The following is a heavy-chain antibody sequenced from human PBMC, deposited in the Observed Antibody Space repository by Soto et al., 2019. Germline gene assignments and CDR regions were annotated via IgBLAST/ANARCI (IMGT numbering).Heavy chain of an antibody. Sequence: GGSLRLSCAASGFTFSSYAMHWVRQAPGKGLEWVAVISYDGSNKYYADSVKGRFTISRDNSKNTLYLQMNSLRAEDTAVYYCASDPKGYCSGGSCPGGFAFDIWGQGTMVTVSS. CDR1: GFTFSSYA. J-gene: IGHJ3*02. CDR3: ASDPKGYCSGGSCPGGFAFDI. CDR2: ISYDGSNK. D-gene: IGHD2-15*01. V-gene: IGHV3-30-3*01.